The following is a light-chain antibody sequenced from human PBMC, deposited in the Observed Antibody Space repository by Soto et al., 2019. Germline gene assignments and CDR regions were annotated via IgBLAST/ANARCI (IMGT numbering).Light chain of an antibody. Sequence: EIVLTQSPGTLSLSPGERATLSCRASQSVSSSYLAWYQQKPGQAPRLLIYGVSSRATGIADRFSGSGSGTDFTLTISRLEPEDFAVYYCQHYGSPSGTFGQGTKVEIK. CDR1: QSVSSSY. CDR2: GVS. V-gene: IGKV3-20*01. J-gene: IGKJ1*01. CDR3: QHYGSPSGT.